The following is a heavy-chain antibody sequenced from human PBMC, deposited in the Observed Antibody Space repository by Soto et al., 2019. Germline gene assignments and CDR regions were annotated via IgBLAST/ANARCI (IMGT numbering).Heavy chain of an antibody. CDR3: ARGPGSYNWFDL. CDR2: IYSNGVT. D-gene: IGHD3-10*01. V-gene: IGHV4-4*07. J-gene: IGHJ5*02. Sequence: QVQLQESGPGLLKPSETMSLTCTVSGSSISGFYWSWIRQPAGEGLEWIGRIYSNGVTIYNSSLKTRVTMSADTSKNQFSLRLTSATAADTAVYYCARGPGSYNWFDLWGQGTLVTVSS. CDR1: GSSISGFY.